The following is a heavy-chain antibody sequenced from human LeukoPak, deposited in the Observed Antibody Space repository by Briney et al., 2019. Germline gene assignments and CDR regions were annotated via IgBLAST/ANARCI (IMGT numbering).Heavy chain of an antibody. V-gene: IGHV4-39*07. CDR2: IYYSGNT. J-gene: IGHJ5*02. CDR3: ARVGLAAAGTSNWFDP. CDR1: GGSISSANYY. Sequence: SETLSLTCTVSGGSISSANYYWGWVRQPPGKGLEWIGNIYYSGNTYYNPSLKSRVTISVDTSKNQFSLKLSSVTAADTAVYYCARVGLAAAGTSNWFDPWGQGTLVTVSS. D-gene: IGHD6-13*01.